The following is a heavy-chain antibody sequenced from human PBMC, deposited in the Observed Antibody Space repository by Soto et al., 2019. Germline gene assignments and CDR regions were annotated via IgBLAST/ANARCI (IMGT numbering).Heavy chain of an antibody. CDR2: IFYLGSS. D-gene: IGHD2-15*01. CDR1: GDSIISSDFY. Sequence: LSLTCTVSGDSIISSDFYWGWVRQPPGKGLEWIGSIFYLGSSYYNPSLKSRVTMSVDTSKNQFSLRLRSVTAADTALYFCARHSLTLRKNNWFDPWGQGIMVTVSS. CDR3: ARHSLTLRKNNWFDP. V-gene: IGHV4-39*01. J-gene: IGHJ5*02.